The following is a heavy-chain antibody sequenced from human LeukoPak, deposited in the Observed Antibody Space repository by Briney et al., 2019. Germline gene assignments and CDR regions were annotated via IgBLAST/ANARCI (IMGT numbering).Heavy chain of an antibody. V-gene: IGHV3-21*01. CDR3: ARLCSGGSCYDY. CDR1: GFTFSSYS. D-gene: IGHD2-15*01. CDR2: ISSSSSYI. Sequence: PGGSLRLSCAASGFTFSSYSMNWVRQAPGKGLEWVSSISSSSSYIHYADSVKGRFTISRDNAKNSLYLQMNSLRAEDTAVYYCARLCSGGSCYDYWGQGTLVTVSS. J-gene: IGHJ4*02.